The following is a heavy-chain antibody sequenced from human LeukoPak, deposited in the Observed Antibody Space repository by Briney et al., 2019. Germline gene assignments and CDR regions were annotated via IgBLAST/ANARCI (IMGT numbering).Heavy chain of an antibody. D-gene: IGHD3-10*01. CDR2: INPSGGST. J-gene: IGHJ4*02. CDR3: ARGISVTMARGEADY. V-gene: IGHV1-46*01. Sequence: ASVKVSCKASGYTFTTYYMHWVRQAPGQGLEWMGIINPSGGSTSYAQKFQGRVTMTRDTSTSTVYMELSSLRSEDTAVYYCARGISVTMARGEADYWGQGTLVTVSS. CDR1: GYTFTTYY.